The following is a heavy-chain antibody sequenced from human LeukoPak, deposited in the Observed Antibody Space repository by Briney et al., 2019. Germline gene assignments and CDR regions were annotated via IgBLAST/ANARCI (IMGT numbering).Heavy chain of an antibody. V-gene: IGHV3-48*02. Sequence: GGSLRLSCAASGFTFSPLGMNWVRQAPGRGLEWVSYISSSSSTIYYADSVKGRFTISRDNAKNPLYLQMNSLRDEDTAVYYCARDGSSGFFFFDYWGQGTLVTVSS. CDR1: GFTFSPLG. D-gene: IGHD3-22*01. CDR3: ARDGSSGFFFFDY. J-gene: IGHJ4*02. CDR2: ISSSSSTI.